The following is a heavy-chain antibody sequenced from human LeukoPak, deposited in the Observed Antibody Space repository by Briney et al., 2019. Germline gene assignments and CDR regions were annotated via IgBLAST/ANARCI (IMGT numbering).Heavy chain of an antibody. CDR2: INPNSGGT. Sequence: ASVKVSCKASGYTFTSYYMHWVRQAPGQGLEWMGWINPNSGGTNYAQKFQGRVTMTRDTSISTAYLELSRLRDHDTALYYCSRDGFRWLRSSFVYWGQGTLVNVSS. CDR3: SRDGFRWLRSSFVY. J-gene: IGHJ4*02. V-gene: IGHV1-2*02. CDR1: GYTFTSYY. D-gene: IGHD5-12*01.